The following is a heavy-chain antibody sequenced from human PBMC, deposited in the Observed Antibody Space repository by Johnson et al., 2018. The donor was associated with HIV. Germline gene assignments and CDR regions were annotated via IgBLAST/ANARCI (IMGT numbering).Heavy chain of an antibody. Sequence: VQLVESGGGVVQPGGSLRLSCAVSGFTFDDYGMTWVRQAPGKGLEWVSGINWNGGNTGYADSVKGRFTISRDNSKNTVHLQMNSLRAEDTAVYYCARDGGMTTVTRGAFDIWGQGTMVTVSS. J-gene: IGHJ3*02. D-gene: IGHD4-17*01. V-gene: IGHV3-20*04. CDR2: INWNGGNT. CDR1: GFTFDDYG. CDR3: ARDGGMTTVTRGAFDI.